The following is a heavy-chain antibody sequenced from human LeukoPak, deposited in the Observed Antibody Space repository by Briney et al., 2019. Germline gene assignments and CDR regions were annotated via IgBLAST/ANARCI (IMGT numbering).Heavy chain of an antibody. V-gene: IGHV4-61*02. D-gene: IGHD2-2*01. J-gene: IGHJ5*02. Sequence: SETLSLTCTVSGGSISSGSYYWSWIRQPAGKGLEWIGRIYTSGSTNYNPSLKSRVTISVDTSKNQFSLKLSSVTAADTAVYYCATYCSSTSCYFNWFDPWGQGTLVTVSS. CDR3: ATYCSSTSCYFNWFDP. CDR1: GGSISSGSYY. CDR2: IYTSGST.